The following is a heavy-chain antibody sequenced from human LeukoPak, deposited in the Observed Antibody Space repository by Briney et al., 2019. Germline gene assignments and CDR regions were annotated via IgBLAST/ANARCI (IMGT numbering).Heavy chain of an antibody. CDR1: GFTFSSYA. Sequence: GGSLRLSCAASGFTFSSYAMSWARQAPGKGLEWVSGISWNSGSIGYADSVKGRFTISRDNAKNSLYLQMNSLRAEDMALYYCAKGRRYCSSTSCPFDAFDIWGQGTMVTVSS. D-gene: IGHD2-2*01. V-gene: IGHV3-9*03. CDR3: AKGRRYCSSTSCPFDAFDI. J-gene: IGHJ3*02. CDR2: ISWNSGSI.